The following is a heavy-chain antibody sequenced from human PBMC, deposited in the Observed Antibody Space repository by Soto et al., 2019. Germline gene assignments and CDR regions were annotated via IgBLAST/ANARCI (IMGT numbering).Heavy chain of an antibody. J-gene: IGHJ3*02. Sequence: QVQLQESGPGLVKPSQTLSLTCTVSGGSISSGGYYWNWIRQHPGKALEGIGYIDYSGTTYYNPSLKSRVTISVDTSKNQFSLKLSAVTAADTAVYYCARGRDAFDIWGQGKMVTVSS. V-gene: IGHV4-31*03. CDR2: IDYSGTT. CDR3: ARGRDAFDI. CDR1: GGSISSGGYY.